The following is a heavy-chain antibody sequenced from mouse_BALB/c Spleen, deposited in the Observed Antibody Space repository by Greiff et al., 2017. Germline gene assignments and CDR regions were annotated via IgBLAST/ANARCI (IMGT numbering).Heavy chain of an antibody. CDR2: ISYSGST. J-gene: IGHJ4*01. V-gene: IGHV3-2*02. CDR3: ARSRTYDYDDYAMDY. Sequence: EVKLVESGPGLVKPSQSLSLTCTVTGYSITSDYAWNWIRQFPGNKLEWMGYISYSGSTSYNPSLKSRISITRDTSKNQFFLQLNSVTTEDTATYYCARSRTYDYDDYAMDYWGQGTSVTVSS. CDR1: GYSITSDYA. D-gene: IGHD2-4*01.